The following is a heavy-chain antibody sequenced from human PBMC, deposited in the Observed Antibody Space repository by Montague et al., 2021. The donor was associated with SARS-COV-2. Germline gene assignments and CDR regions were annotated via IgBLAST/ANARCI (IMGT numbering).Heavy chain of an antibody. V-gene: IGHV6-1*01. CDR1: GDSVSSNSAA. CDR2: TYYRSRWFN. CDR3: ARATEWRDYYYYYYMDV. J-gene: IGHJ6*03. D-gene: IGHD1-14*01. Sequence: CAISGDSVSSNSAAWNWIRQSPSRGLEWLGRTYYRSRWFNDYAVSIRSRITINPDTSKNQFSLQLNSVTPEDTAVYYCARATEWRDYYYYYYMDVWGKGTPVTVSS.